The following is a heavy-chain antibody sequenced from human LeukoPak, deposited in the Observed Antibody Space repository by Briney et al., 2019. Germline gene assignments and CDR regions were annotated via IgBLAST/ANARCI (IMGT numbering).Heavy chain of an antibody. D-gene: IGHD2-2*01. CDR2: ISSSSSYI. J-gene: IGHJ3*02. V-gene: IGHV3-21*01. CDR3: AREGLARLVAFDI. Sequence: GGSLRLSCAASGFTFSSYSMNWVRQAPGKGLEWVSSISSSSSYIYYADSVKGRFTISRDNAKNSLYLQMNSLRAEDTAAYYCAREGLARLVAFDIWGQGTMVTVSS. CDR1: GFTFSSYS.